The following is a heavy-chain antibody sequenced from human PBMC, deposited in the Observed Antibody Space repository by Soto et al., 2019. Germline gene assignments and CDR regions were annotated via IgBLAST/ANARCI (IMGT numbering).Heavy chain of an antibody. CDR1: GFTFSSYG. Sequence: GGSLRLSCAASGFTFSSYGMHWVRQAPGKGLEWVAVISYDGSNKYYADSVKGRFTISRDNSKNTLYLQMNSLRAEDTAVYYCAKAVGSRGYFDYWGKGTLVTVSS. J-gene: IGHJ4*02. CDR2: ISYDGSNK. V-gene: IGHV3-30*18. CDR3: AKAVGSRGYFDY. D-gene: IGHD3-10*01.